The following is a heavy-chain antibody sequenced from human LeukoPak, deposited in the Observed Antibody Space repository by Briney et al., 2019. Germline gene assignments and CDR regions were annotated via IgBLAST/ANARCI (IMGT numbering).Heavy chain of an antibody. J-gene: IGHJ4*02. D-gene: IGHD5-12*01. CDR3: AGGSGGYDHYFVY. CDR2: IYYSGST. V-gene: IGHV4-31*03. CDR1: GGSISSGGYY. Sequence: SETLSLTCTVSGGSISSGGYYWSWIRQHPGKRLEWIGYIYYSGSTYYNPSLKSRVNISVDTSKNQFCLKLSSVTAADTAVYYCAGGSGGYDHYFVYWGQRTLVTVSS.